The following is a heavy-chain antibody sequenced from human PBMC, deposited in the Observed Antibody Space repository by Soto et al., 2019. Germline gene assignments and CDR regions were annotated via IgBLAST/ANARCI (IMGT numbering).Heavy chain of an antibody. D-gene: IGHD3-22*01. CDR2: ISNDGRNK. V-gene: IGHV3-30-3*01. Sequence: EGSLRLSCAASGVTFSSDAMHWVRQAPGTGLEWVAVISNDGRNKDYVDSVKGRFTISRDNSKNMVYLQMDSLRVEDTAVYYCARTYDCSNINCFRDFDSWGQGTLVTVSS. J-gene: IGHJ3*02. CDR1: GVTFSSDA. CDR3: ARTYDCSNINCFRDFDS.